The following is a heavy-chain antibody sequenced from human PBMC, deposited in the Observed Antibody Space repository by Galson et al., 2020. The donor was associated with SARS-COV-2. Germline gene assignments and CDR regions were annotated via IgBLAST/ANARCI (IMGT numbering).Heavy chain of an antibody. CDR3: ARVAAADYYYYYYYMDV. V-gene: IGHV3-21*01. CDR1: GFTFSSYS. CDR2: ISSSSSYI. Sequence: KIGESLNISCAASGFTFSSYSMNWVRQAPGKGLEWVSSISSSSSYIYYADSVKGRFTISRDNAKNSLYLQMNSLRAEDTAVYYCARVAAADYYYYYYYMDVWGKGTTVTVSS. J-gene: IGHJ6*03. D-gene: IGHD6-13*01.